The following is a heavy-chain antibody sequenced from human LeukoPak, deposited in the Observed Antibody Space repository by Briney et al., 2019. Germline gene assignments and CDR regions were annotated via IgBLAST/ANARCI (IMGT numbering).Heavy chain of an antibody. Sequence: GGSLRLSCAASGFTFRNYGMNWVRQAPGKGLEWVSGISPSGGGTYYADSVKGRFTISRDDSRNTLSLQMNSLRVEDTAVYYCAQWDSSSGWYGDYYYYIDVWGKGTTVTVSS. J-gene: IGHJ6*03. CDR1: GFTFRNYG. CDR2: ISPSGGGT. CDR3: AQWDSSSGWYGDYYYYIDV. D-gene: IGHD6-13*01. V-gene: IGHV3-23*01.